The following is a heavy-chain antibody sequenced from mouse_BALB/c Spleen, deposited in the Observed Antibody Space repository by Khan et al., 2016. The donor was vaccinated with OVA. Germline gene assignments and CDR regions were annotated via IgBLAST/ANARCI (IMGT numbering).Heavy chain of an antibody. D-gene: IGHD2-14*01. V-gene: IGHV1-4*01. Sequence: AQLQESGAELARPGASVKMSCKASGYTFTSHTMHWVKQRPGQGLEWIGYINPRSDYTQYNQKFNDKATLTADISSSTAYMQLSSLTSEDSAVYYCARRTTEYALDYWGQGTSVTVSS. CDR1: GYTFTSHT. CDR2: INPRSDYT. J-gene: IGHJ4*01. CDR3: ARRTTEYALDY.